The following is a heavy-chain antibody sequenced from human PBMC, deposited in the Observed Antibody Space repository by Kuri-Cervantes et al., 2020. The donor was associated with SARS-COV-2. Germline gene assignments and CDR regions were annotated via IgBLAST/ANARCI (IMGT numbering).Heavy chain of an antibody. D-gene: IGHD2-15*01. J-gene: IGHJ5*02. CDR2: INPNSGGT. CDR3: AGESGGYCSGGSCSTNWFDP. V-gene: IGHV1-2*02. CDR1: GYTFTGYY. Sequence: ASVKVSCKASGYTFTGYYMHWVRQAPGQGLEWMGWINPNSGGTNYAQKFQGRVTMTRDTSTSTVYMELSSLGSEDTAVYYCAGESGGYCSGGSCSTNWFDPWGQGTLVTVSS.